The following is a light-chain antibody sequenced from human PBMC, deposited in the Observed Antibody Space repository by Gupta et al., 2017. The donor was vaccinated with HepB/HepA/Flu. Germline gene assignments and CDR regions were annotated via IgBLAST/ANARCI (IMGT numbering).Light chain of an antibody. Sequence: EIVLTQSPGTLSLSPGERATRSCRARQPVGNIYVAWYQQKPGQAPRLLIYGASSRAVGLPDRFSGSGSGTEFSLTINRREPEDFAVYYCQQGDNSWWTFGQGTKVEIK. CDR3: QQGDNSWWT. CDR1: QPVGNIY. J-gene: IGKJ1*01. CDR2: GAS. V-gene: IGKV3-20*01.